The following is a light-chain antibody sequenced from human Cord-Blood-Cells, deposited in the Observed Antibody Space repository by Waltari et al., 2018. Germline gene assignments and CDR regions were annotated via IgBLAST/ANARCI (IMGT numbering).Light chain of an antibody. Sequence: QSALTQPRSVSGSPGQSVTIPRTGTSSDVGGYNYVSWYQRHPGKAPKLMIYDVSKRPSGVPDRFSGSKSGNTASLTISGLQAEDEADYYCYSYAGSYVFGTGTKVTVL. CDR3: YSYAGSYV. V-gene: IGLV2-11*01. J-gene: IGLJ1*01. CDR1: SSDVGGYNY. CDR2: DVS.